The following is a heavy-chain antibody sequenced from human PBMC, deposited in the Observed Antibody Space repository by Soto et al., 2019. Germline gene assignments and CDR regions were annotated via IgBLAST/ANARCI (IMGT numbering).Heavy chain of an antibody. CDR2: VFNSGTT. Sequence: SETLSLTCSLSGGSVGSGRYYWGWIRQAPGKGLEWIASVFNSGTTYFNPSLKTRVAASVGSSKKQFSLKLKSVTAADTGVYYCAQGEPRRSFHYWGQGTLVTVSS. CDR1: GGSVGSGRYY. V-gene: IGHV4-61*01. CDR3: AQGEPRRSFHY. J-gene: IGHJ4*02. D-gene: IGHD1-26*01.